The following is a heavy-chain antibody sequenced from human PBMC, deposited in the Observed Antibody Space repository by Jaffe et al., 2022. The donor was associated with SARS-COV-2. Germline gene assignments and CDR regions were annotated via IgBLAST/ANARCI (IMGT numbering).Heavy chain of an antibody. V-gene: IGHV3-48*01. CDR2: ISSRSSSI. J-gene: IGHJ4*02. CDR1: GFTFTSYS. Sequence: EVQLVESGGGLVQPGGSLRLSCAASGFTFTSYSMNWVRQAPGMGLEWVSYISSRSSSIYYADSVKGRFTISRDNAKNSLYLQMNSLRAEDTAVYYCARVYYDYVWGSNNQWGQGTLVTVSS. D-gene: IGHD3-16*01. CDR3: ARVYYDYVWGSNNQ.